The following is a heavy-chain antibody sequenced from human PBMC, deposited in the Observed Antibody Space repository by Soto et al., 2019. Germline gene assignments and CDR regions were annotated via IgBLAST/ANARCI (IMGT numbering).Heavy chain of an antibody. Sequence: GXLRLSCAASGFTFSSYAMSWVRQAPGKGLEWVSAISGSGGSTYYADSVKGRFTISRDNSKNTLYLQMNSLRAEDTAVYYCAKERHDSSGWRMPFDYWGQGTLVTVSS. V-gene: IGHV3-23*01. CDR1: GFTFSSYA. J-gene: IGHJ4*02. CDR2: ISGSGGST. D-gene: IGHD6-19*01. CDR3: AKERHDSSGWRMPFDY.